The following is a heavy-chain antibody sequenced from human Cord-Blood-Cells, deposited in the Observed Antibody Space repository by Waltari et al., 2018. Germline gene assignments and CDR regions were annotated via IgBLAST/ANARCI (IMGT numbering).Heavy chain of an antibody. CDR2: IIPIFGTA. Sequence: QVQLVQSGAEVQKPGSSVQVSCKAAGVTLSSYPISWVRQAPGQGLEWMGGIIPIFGTANYAQKFQGRVTITADESTSTAYMELSSLRSEDTAVYYCASSSFYGYWGQGTLVTVSS. V-gene: IGHV1-69*01. J-gene: IGHJ4*02. D-gene: IGHD3-10*01. CDR1: GVTLSSYP. CDR3: ASSSFYGY.